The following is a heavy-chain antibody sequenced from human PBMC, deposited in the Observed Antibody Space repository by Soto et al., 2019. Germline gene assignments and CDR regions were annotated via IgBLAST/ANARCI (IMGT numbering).Heavy chain of an antibody. J-gene: IGHJ6*02. Sequence: QVQLVESGGGVVQPGRSLRLSCAASGFTFSSYAMHWVRQAPGKGLEWVAVISYDGANKYYADSVKGRFTISRDSSKNTLYLQMNSLRAEDTAVYFCARGGYRNSTSCYRCGMDVWGQGTTVTVSS. CDR3: ARGGYRNSTSCYRCGMDV. V-gene: IGHV3-30-3*01. CDR2: ISYDGANK. CDR1: GFTFSSYA. D-gene: IGHD2-2*01.